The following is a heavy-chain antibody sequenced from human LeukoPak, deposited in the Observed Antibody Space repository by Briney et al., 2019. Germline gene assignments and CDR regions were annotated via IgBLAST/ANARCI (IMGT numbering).Heavy chain of an antibody. CDR1: GVSISSYY. D-gene: IGHD3-22*01. CDR2: IYTSGST. J-gene: IGHJ4*02. CDR3: AANYYDTLFDY. Sequence: SETLSLTCTVSGVSISSYYWSWIRQPAGKGLEWIGRIYTSGSTNYNPSLKSRVTMSVDTSKNQFSLKLSSVTAADTAVYYCAANYYDTLFDYWGQGTLVTVSS. V-gene: IGHV4-4*07.